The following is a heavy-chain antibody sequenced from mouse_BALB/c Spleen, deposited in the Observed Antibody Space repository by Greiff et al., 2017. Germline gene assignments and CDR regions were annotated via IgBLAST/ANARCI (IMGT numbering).Heavy chain of an antibody. J-gene: IGHJ2*01. V-gene: IGHV4-1*02. CDR1: GFDFSRYW. CDR3: ARRLLRLDY. CDR2: INPDSSTI. Sequence: EVQGVESGGGLVQPGGSLKLSCAASGFDFSRYWMSWVRQAPGKGLEWIGEINPDSSTINYTPSLKDKFIISRDNAKNTLYLQMSKVRSEDTALYYCARRLLRLDYWGQGTTLTVSS. D-gene: IGHD1-2*01.